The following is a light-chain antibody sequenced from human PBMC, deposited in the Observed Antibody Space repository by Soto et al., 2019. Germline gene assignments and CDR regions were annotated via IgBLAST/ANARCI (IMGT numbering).Light chain of an antibody. CDR1: QSVSSSY. Sequence: EIVLTQSPGTLSLSPGERATLSCRASQSVSSSYLAWYQQKPGQAPRLLIYGASRRATGIPDRFSGSGSGTDFTLTISRLEPEDFAMYYCQQYGSSPQTFGQGTKVEIK. CDR3: QQYGSSPQT. J-gene: IGKJ1*01. CDR2: GAS. V-gene: IGKV3-20*01.